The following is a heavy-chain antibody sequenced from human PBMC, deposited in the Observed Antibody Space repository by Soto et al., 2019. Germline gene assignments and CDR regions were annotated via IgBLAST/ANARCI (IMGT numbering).Heavy chain of an antibody. CDR1: GGTFSSYV. V-gene: IGHV1-69*01. CDR2: IIPIFGTA. CDR3: ARYGYTGSGSYPGAIDY. Sequence: QVQLVQSGAEVKKPGSSVKVSCKASGGTFSSYVISWVRQAPGQGLEWMGGIIPIFGTANYAQKFQGRVTITADECTRAAYMELSRLRYEDTAVYYCARYGYTGSGSYPGAIDYWGQGTLVTVSS. J-gene: IGHJ4*02. D-gene: IGHD1-26*01.